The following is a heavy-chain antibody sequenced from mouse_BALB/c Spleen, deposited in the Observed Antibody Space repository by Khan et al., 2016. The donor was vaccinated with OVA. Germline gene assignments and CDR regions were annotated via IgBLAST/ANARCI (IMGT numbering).Heavy chain of an antibody. Sequence: QVQLKQSGPGLVAPSQSLSITCTVSGFSLNSYGVHWVRQPPGKGLEWLGVIWAVGCTNYNSALMSRLSISKDNSKSKIFLKMNSLQTGDTAMYYCARLRDIWGQGTTLTVSS. J-gene: IGHJ2*01. CDR1: GFSLNSYG. CDR3: ARLRDI. V-gene: IGHV2-9*02. D-gene: IGHD3-2*02. CDR2: IWAVGCT.